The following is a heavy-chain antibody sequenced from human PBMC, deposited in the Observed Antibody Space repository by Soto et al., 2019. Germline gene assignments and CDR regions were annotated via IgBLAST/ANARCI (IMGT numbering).Heavy chain of an antibody. CDR1: GYSFTSYW. V-gene: IGHV5-10-1*01. CDR2: IDPSDSYT. Sequence: GESLKISCKGSGYSFTSYWISWVRQMPGKGLEWMGRIDPSDSYTNYSPSFQGHVTISADKSISTAYLQWSSLKASDTAMYYCARHVPHGIVGAIDAFDIWGQGTMVTVSS. D-gene: IGHD1-26*01. CDR3: ARHVPHGIVGAIDAFDI. J-gene: IGHJ3*02.